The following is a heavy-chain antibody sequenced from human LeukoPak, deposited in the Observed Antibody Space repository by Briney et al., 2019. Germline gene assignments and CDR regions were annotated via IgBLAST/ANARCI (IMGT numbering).Heavy chain of an antibody. V-gene: IGHV1-69*05. J-gene: IGHJ4*02. D-gene: IGHD2-8*01. CDR2: IIPIFGTA. Sequence: SVKVSCKASGGTFSSYAISWVRQAPGQGLEWMGGIIPIFGTANYAQKFQGRVTITTDESTSTAYMELSSLRSEDTAVYYCGRADYGYCTNGVCYAFDYWGQGTLVTVSS. CDR3: GRADYGYCTNGVCYAFDY. CDR1: GGTFSSYA.